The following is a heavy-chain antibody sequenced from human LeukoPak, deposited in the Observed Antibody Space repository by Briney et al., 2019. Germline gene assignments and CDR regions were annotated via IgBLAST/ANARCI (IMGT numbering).Heavy chain of an antibody. CDR2: TSYDETNR. D-gene: IGHD2/OR15-2a*01. CDR1: GFTFSTYT. V-gene: IGHV3-30-3*01. Sequence: PGGSLRLSCAASGFTFSTYTMHWVRQAPGKGLEWVAVTSYDETNRYYADSVQGRLTISRDNSKNTLYLQLNSLRPEDTAVYYCARAGVYQNWFDPWGQGTLVTVSS. CDR3: ARAGVYQNWFDP. J-gene: IGHJ5*02.